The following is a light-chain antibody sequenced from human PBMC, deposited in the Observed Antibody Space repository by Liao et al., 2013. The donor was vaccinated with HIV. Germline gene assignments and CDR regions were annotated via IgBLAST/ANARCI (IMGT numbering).Light chain of an antibody. Sequence: SYELTQAPSVSVSPGQSATITCSGDKLGDKYVSWYQQKPGQSPVLVIFQDTKRPSGVPGRFSGSNSENTATLTISGTQPMDEADYYCQVWVIATVIFGGGTKLTVL. V-gene: IGLV3-1*01. CDR3: QVWVIATVI. J-gene: IGLJ2*01. CDR2: QDT. CDR1: KLGDKY.